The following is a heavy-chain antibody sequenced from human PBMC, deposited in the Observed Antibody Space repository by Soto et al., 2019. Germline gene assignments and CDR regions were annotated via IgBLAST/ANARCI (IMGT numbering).Heavy chain of an antibody. V-gene: IGHV3-7*01. J-gene: IGHJ6*02. CDR1: GFTFSSYW. D-gene: IGHD1-20*01. CDR3: ARLQEHNWNDGPYYYGMDG. Sequence: PGGSLRLSCAASGFTFSSYWMSWVRQAPGKGLEWVANIKQDGSEKYYVDSVKGRFTISRDNAKNSLYLQMNGLRAEDTAVYYCARLQEHNWNDGPYYYGMDGWGQGTTVTVS. CDR2: IKQDGSEK.